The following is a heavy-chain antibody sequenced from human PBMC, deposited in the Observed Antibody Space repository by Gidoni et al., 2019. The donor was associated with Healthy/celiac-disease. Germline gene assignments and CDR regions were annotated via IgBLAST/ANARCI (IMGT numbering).Heavy chain of an antibody. CDR3: ARGGASIAARPNYFQH. D-gene: IGHD6-6*01. CDR1: GGSFSGYY. CDR2: INHSGST. J-gene: IGHJ1*01. V-gene: IGHV4-34*01. Sequence: QVQLQQRAAGLLKLSETLSLTCAVYGGSFSGYYWSWIRQHPGKGLEWYGEINHSGSTNYNPTLQGRVTISVDTSKKQFSLKLSSVTAADKAVYYCARGGASIAARPNYFQHWGQGTLVTVSS.